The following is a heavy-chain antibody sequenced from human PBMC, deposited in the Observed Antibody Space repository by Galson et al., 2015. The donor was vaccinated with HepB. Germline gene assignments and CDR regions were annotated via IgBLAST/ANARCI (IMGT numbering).Heavy chain of an antibody. D-gene: IGHD5-18*01. Sequence: SLRLSCAASGFTFSDYYMSWIRQAPGKGLEWVSYISSGTIYYADSVKGRFTISRDNAKNSLYLQMNSLRAEDTAVYYCARDRYGSYWGQGTLVTVSS. CDR3: ARDRYGSY. J-gene: IGHJ4*02. V-gene: IGHV3-11*04. CDR2: ISSGTI. CDR1: GFTFSDYY.